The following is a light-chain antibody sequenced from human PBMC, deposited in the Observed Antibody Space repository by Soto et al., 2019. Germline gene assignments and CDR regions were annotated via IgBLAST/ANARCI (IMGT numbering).Light chain of an antibody. CDR2: KIS. CDR3: MQGTQFPPYT. CDR1: QSLVHSDGLTN. V-gene: IGKV2-24*01. Sequence: DIVMTQTPLSLPVTLGQPASISCRSSQSLVHSDGLTNLSWVQQRPGQPPRLLLYKISNRFSGVPDRFSGSGAGTDFTLKISRVEAEDVGVYYCMQGTQFPPYTFGQGTKLEIK. J-gene: IGKJ2*01.